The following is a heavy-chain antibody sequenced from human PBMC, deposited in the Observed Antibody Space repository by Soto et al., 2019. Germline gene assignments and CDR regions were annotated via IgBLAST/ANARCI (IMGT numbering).Heavy chain of an antibody. J-gene: IGHJ4*02. V-gene: IGHV4-59*01. D-gene: IGHD4-17*01. Sequence: QVQLQESGPGLVKPSETLSLTCTVPGGSISSYYWSWIRQPPGKGLEWIGYIYYSGSTNYNPSLKSRVTISVDTSKNHFSLKLSSVTATDTAVYYCARAYGDYVFDFWGQGTLVTVSS. CDR2: IYYSGST. CDR3: ARAYGDYVFDF. CDR1: GGSISSYY.